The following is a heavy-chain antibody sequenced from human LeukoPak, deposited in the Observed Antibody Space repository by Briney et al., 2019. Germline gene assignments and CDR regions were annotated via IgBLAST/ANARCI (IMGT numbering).Heavy chain of an antibody. J-gene: IGHJ5*02. Sequence: GGALRLSCAASVFTFSSYWIHWVRQAPGKGLGWVSRIYSDGSSTSNVHSLKGGLTISREKAKNTLYLQMNSLSAVDTAVYYCARERGASRYYDSSGYTAWGQRTLVTVCS. CDR2: IYSDGSST. CDR1: VFTFSSYW. CDR3: ARERGASRYYDSSGYTA. V-gene: IGHV3-74*01. D-gene: IGHD3-22*01.